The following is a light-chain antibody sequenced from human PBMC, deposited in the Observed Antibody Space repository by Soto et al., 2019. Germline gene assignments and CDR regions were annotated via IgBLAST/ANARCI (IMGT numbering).Light chain of an antibody. J-gene: IGKJ1*01. CDR3: QQYFDTPLT. V-gene: IGKV4-1*01. Sequence: DVVMTQSPDSLAVSLGERATINCKSSQSVLNTSKSKNSLAWYQXKQGQPPKXXIYWASTRESGVPDRFSGSGSGTDLTITISSLQAEDMEVYYCQQYFDTPLTFGQGTKVDIK. CDR2: WAS. CDR1: QSVLNTSKSKNS.